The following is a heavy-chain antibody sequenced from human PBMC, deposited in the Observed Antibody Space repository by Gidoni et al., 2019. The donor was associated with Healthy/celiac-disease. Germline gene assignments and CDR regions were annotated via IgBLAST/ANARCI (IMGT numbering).Heavy chain of an antibody. CDR3: ARTRRAAVAGTPPDY. D-gene: IGHD6-19*01. V-gene: IGHV3-21*01. CDR1: GFTFSSYS. CDR2: ISSSSSYI. J-gene: IGHJ4*02. Sequence: EVQLVESGGGLVKPGGSLRLSCAASGFTFSSYSMNWVRQAPGKGLEWVSSISSSSSYIYYADSVKGRFTISRDNANNSLYLQMNSLRAEDTAVYYCARTRRAAVAGTPPDYWGQGTLVTVSS.